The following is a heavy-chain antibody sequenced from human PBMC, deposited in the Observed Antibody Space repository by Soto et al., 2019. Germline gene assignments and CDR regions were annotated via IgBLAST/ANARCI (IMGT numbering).Heavy chain of an antibody. CDR3: ARALYCSGGSSLFPF. CDR1: AGSISRRSYY. CDR2: IYYSGNT. J-gene: IGHJ4*02. V-gene: IGHV4-61*01. D-gene: IGHD2-15*01. Sequence: SSETRPLPCTVSAGSISRRSYYWSWLPPPPGKGLVWIGYIYYSGNTNYNPSLKSRVTISVDTSRNQFSLKLSSVTAADTAVYYCARALYCSGGSSLFPFWGQGPLGTV.